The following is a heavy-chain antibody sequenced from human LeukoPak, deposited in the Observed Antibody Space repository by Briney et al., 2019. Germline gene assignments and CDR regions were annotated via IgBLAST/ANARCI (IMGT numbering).Heavy chain of an antibody. D-gene: IGHD5-18*01. CDR1: GFTFDDYA. CDR2: ISWDGGST. V-gene: IGHV3-43D*03. Sequence: GGSLRLSCAASGFTFDDYAMHWVRQAPGKGLEWVSLISWDGGSTYYADSVKGRFTISRDNSKNSLYLQMNSLRAEDTAVYYCTRYSYGSFDYWGQGTLVTVSS. J-gene: IGHJ4*02. CDR3: TRYSYGSFDY.